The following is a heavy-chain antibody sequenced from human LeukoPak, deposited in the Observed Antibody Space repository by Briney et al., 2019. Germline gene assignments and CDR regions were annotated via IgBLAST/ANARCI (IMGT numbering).Heavy chain of an antibody. J-gene: IGHJ5*02. Sequence: GASVKVSCKASGYTFTSYGISWVRQAPGQGLEWMGWISAYNGNTNYAQKLQGRVTMTTDTSTSAAYMELRSLRSDDTAVYYCARMRGIAAAGKMWWFDPWGQGTLVTVSS. CDR1: GYTFTSYG. D-gene: IGHD6-13*01. V-gene: IGHV1-18*04. CDR2: ISAYNGNT. CDR3: ARMRGIAAAGKMWWFDP.